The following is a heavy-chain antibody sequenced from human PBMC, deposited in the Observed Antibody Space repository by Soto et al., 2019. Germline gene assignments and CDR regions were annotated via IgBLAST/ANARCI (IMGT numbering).Heavy chain of an antibody. V-gene: IGHV3-9*01. J-gene: IGHJ4*02. CDR1: GFTFDDYA. D-gene: IGHD2-8*02. CDR3: AKATRLTDTGSE. CDR2: ISWNSVAI. Sequence: EVQLVESGGGLVQPGRSLRLSCAASGFTFDDYALHWVRQVPGKGLEWVSGISWNSVAIHYADSVKGRFTISRDNAKNSLYLQMNNLRGEGTALYYCAKATRLTDTGSEWGQGTLVTVSS.